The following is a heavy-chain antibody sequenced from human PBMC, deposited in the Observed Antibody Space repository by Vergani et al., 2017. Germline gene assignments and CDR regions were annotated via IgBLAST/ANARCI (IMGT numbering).Heavy chain of an antibody. CDR2: ISGSGGST. CDR3: AKVPICSGGNCYSPNFYY. CDR1: QFTFHIYA. D-gene: IGHD2-15*01. Sequence: EVQLLESGGGLVQPGGSLRLSCAASQFTFHIYAMTWFRQAPGKGLEWVSAISGSGGSTYYADSVKGRFTISRDNSKNTLFLQMNSLRAEDTAVYYCAKVPICSGGNCYSPNFYYWGQGTLVTVSS. V-gene: IGHV3-23*01. J-gene: IGHJ4*02.